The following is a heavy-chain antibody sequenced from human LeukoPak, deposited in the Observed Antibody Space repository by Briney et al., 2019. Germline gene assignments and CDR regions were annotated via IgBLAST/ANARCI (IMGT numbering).Heavy chain of an antibody. J-gene: IGHJ4*02. CDR2: IYYSGST. CDR1: GGSISSSSYY. D-gene: IGHD3-16*02. CDR3: ASRYYDYVWGSYRLDY. Sequence: ASETLSLTCTVSGGSISSSSYYWGWIRQPPGKGLEWIGSIYYSGSTYYNPSLKSRVTISVDTSKNQFSLKLSSVTAADTAVYYCASRYYDYVWGSYRLDYWGQGTLVTVSS. V-gene: IGHV4-39*07.